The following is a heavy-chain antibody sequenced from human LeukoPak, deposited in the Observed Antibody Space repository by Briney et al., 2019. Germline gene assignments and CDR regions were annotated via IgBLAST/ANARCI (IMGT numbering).Heavy chain of an antibody. J-gene: IGHJ5*02. V-gene: IGHV3-21*01. D-gene: IGHD1-26*01. CDR1: GFTFSSYS. CDR2: ISSSTTYI. CDR3: ARDPGSYYTPWFDP. Sequence: GGSLTLSCAPSGFTFSSYSMNWVRPPRGKGGEWGSSISSSTTYIYYADSVKGRFTISRDNAKNSLYLQMNSRRAEDTAVYYCARDPGSYYTPWFDPWGQGTLVTVAS.